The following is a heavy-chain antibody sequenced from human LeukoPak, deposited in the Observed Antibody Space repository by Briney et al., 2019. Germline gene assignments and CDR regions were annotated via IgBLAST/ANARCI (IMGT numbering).Heavy chain of an antibody. CDR2: MNPDGSTK. CDR3: ARDSGYSAFDY. CDR1: GFAFSGSW. Sequence: GGSLRLSCAASGFAFSGSWMAWVRQAPGKGLEWVANMNPDGSTKNYVDSVRGRFTISRDNAKNSLYLQINSLRADDTAVYFCARDSGYSAFDYWGQGTLVTVSS. V-gene: IGHV3-7*05. D-gene: IGHD5-12*01. J-gene: IGHJ4*02.